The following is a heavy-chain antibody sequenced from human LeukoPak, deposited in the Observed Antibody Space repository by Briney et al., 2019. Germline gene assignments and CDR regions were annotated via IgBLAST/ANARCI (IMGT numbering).Heavy chain of an antibody. CDR3: AKEQRADSNGNWFDP. D-gene: IGHD6-19*01. J-gene: IGHJ5*02. V-gene: IGHV3-30*04. Sequence: AVSLTFSCSAYGFTCNSYAMQWLRQAPGKGLVWVAVISYDGSNKYYADSVKVRVTNSRDNSKNTLYLQMNRFRAEDTAVYYCAKEQRADSNGNWFDPWGQGTLVTVSS. CDR1: GFTCNSYA. CDR2: ISYDGSNK.